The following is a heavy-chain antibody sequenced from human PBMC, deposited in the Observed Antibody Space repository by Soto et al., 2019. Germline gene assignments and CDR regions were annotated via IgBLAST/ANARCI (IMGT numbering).Heavy chain of an antibody. CDR3: ARVGEYCSRPTCHHFDSYCMDV. Sequence: VSLTCTASGGSISSGGYYWSWIRQHPGKGLEWIGYISYTGSTYYNPSLKSRVTISVDTSKNQFSLRLSSVTAADTAIDYCARVGEYCSRPTCHHFDSYCMDVWGQGTTVTVSS. J-gene: IGHJ6*02. CDR2: ISYTGST. CDR1: GGSISSGGYY. D-gene: IGHD2-2*01. V-gene: IGHV4-31*03.